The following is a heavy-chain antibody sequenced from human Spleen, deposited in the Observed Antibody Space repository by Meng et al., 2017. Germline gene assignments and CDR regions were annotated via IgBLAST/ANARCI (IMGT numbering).Heavy chain of an antibody. V-gene: IGHV3-74*01. Sequence: EVRLVESGGGLVQPGGSLRLSCEGSGFTFSTHWMHWVRQAPGKGLVYVSRINSDGTTTNYADSVKGRFTISRDNAKNTLYLQMNSLRAEDTAVYYCVPRTTYFDSWGLGTLVTVSS. CDR3: VPRTTYFDS. D-gene: IGHD4-11*01. CDR1: GFTFSTHW. CDR2: INSDGTTT. J-gene: IGHJ4*02.